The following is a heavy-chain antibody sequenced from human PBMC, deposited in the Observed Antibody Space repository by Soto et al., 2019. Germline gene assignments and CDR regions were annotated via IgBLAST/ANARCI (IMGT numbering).Heavy chain of an antibody. CDR3: GRGGGTLDY. Sequence: QVQLQESGPGLVKPSETLSLTCTVSGGSISNYYWSWIRQPPGKGLEWIGYIYYSGNTNYNPSLKRRVTILVDTPRTQFSLNLKSVTAAETAVYYCGRGGGTLDYWGQGILVTVSS. CDR2: IYYSGNT. J-gene: IGHJ4*02. V-gene: IGHV4-59*01. CDR1: GGSISNYY.